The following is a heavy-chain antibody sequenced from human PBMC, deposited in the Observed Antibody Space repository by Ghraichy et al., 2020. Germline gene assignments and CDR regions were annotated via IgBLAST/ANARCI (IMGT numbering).Heavy chain of an antibody. D-gene: IGHD5-12*01. Sequence: SETLSLTCTVSGGSISSSSYYWGWIRQPPGKGLEWIGSIHYSGSTYYNPSLKSRVTISVDTSKNQFSLKLSSVTAADTAVYYCASCSGYDYYYYMDVWGKGTTVTVSS. V-gene: IGHV4-39*07. CDR3: ASCSGYDYYYYMDV. CDR1: GGSISSSSYY. CDR2: IHYSGST. J-gene: IGHJ6*03.